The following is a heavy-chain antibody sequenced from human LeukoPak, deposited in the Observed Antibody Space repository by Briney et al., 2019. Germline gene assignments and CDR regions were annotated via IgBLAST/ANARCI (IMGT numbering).Heavy chain of an antibody. CDR3: AKDRYSYGYAFDY. V-gene: IGHV3-33*06. CDR1: GFTFSSYG. CDR2: IWYGGSNK. Sequence: GGSLRLSCAASGFTFSSYGMHWVRQAPGKGLEWVAVIWYGGSNKYYADSVKGRFTISRDNSKNTLYLQMNSLRAEDTAVYYCAKDRYSYGYAFDYWGQGTLVTVSS. D-gene: IGHD5-18*01. J-gene: IGHJ4*02.